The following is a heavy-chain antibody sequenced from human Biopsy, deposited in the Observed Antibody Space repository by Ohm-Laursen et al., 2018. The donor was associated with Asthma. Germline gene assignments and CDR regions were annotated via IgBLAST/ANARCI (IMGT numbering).Heavy chain of an antibody. CDR2: ISFDGSNK. D-gene: IGHD1-26*01. Sequence: SLRLSCSASGFTFSNYGMHWVRQAPGKGLDWVAVISFDGSNKNYTDSVKGRFTISRDNSRNTLHLQMNSLRAEDTAVYYCAKDVFPGWELRRGPDYWGQGTPVTVSS. CDR3: AKDVFPGWELRRGPDY. CDR1: GFTFSNYG. J-gene: IGHJ4*02. V-gene: IGHV3-30*18.